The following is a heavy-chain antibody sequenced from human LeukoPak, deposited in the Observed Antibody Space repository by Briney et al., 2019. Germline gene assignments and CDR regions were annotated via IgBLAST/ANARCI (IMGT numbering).Heavy chain of an antibody. CDR2: ISWNSGSI. J-gene: IGHJ3*02. Sequence: GGSLRLSCAASGFTFDDYAMHWVRQAPGRGLEWVSGISWNSGSIGYADSVKGRFTISRDNAKNSLYLQMNSLRAEDTASYYCAKDIRFSSGPTSSRCFDIWGQGTMVTVSS. V-gene: IGHV3-9*01. CDR3: AKDIRFSSGPTSSRCFDI. CDR1: GFTFDDYA. D-gene: IGHD6-25*01.